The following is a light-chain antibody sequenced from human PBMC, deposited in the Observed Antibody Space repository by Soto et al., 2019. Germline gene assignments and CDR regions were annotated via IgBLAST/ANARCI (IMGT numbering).Light chain of an antibody. J-gene: IGKJ1*01. CDR3: QQYGDSLLT. CDR1: QSVSSN. CDR2: DAS. V-gene: IGKV3-20*01. Sequence: EIVVTQSPATLSVSPGERATLSCRASQSVSSNLAWYQQKPGQAPRLLMYDASTRATGIPDRFSGSGSGTDFTLIISRLEPEDFAVYYCQQYGDSLLTFGQGTKVDIK.